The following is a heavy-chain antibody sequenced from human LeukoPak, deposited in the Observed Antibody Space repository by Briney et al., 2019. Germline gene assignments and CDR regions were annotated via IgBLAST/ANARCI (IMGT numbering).Heavy chain of an antibody. J-gene: IGHJ6*02. CDR3: ARKGGITIFGVVDYYYYGMDV. Sequence: ASVKVSCKASGYTFTSYDINWVRQATGQGLEWIGWMNPSSGNTGYAQKFQGRVTMTRNTSISTAYMELSSLRSEDTAVYYCARKGGITIFGVVDYYYYGMDVWGQGTTVTVSS. D-gene: IGHD3-3*01. CDR2: MNPSSGNT. V-gene: IGHV1-8*01. CDR1: GYTFTSYD.